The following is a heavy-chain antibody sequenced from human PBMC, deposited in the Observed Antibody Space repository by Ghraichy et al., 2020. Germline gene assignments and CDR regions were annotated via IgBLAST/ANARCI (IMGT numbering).Heavy chain of an antibody. Sequence: GGSLRLSCAASGFTFSNYGMHWVRQAPGKGLEWVALITYDGSKKYYADFVKGRFTISRDNSKNTLYLQMNSLRPEDTAVYYCAKDLGQIQYNWFDPWGQGTLVTVSS. D-gene: IGHD3-16*01. V-gene: IGHV3-30*02. J-gene: IGHJ5*02. CDR1: GFTFSNYG. CDR3: AKDLGQIQYNWFDP. CDR2: ITYDGSKK.